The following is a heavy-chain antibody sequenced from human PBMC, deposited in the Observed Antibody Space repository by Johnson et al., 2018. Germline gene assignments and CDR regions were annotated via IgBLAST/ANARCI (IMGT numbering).Heavy chain of an antibody. V-gene: IGHV3-23*04. CDR2: ISGSGGST. Sequence: VQLVQSGGGLVKPGGSLRLSCAASGFTFSSYAMSWVRQAPGKGLEWVSAISGSGGSTYYADPVKGRFTISRDNSTNTLYLQLNSLRAGDTAVYYCARKVAFDIWGQGTMVTVSS. CDR1: GFTFSSYA. J-gene: IGHJ3*02. D-gene: IGHD1-14*01. CDR3: ARKVAFDI.